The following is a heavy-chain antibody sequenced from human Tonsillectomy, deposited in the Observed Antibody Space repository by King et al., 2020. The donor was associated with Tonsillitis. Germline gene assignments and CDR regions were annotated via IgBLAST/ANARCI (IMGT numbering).Heavy chain of an antibody. CDR2: ISNIDDIT. D-gene: IGHD4/OR15-4a*01. Sequence: VQLVESGGGLVQPGESLRLSCAASGFTFSSYAMSWVRQAPGKGLELVSGISNIDDITYYTDYVKGRFTISRDISKNTLYLLMTSLRAEDTAVYYCAKRFGANSGAFDYWGQGTLVSVSS. CDR3: AKRFGANSGAFDY. V-gene: IGHV3-23*04. J-gene: IGHJ4*02. CDR1: GFTFSSYA.